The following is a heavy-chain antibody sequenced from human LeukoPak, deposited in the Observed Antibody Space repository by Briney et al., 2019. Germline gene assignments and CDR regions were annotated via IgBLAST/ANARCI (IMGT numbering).Heavy chain of an antibody. J-gene: IGHJ4*02. V-gene: IGHV3-48*04. CDR2: ISSSGSTI. Sequence: GRSLRLSCAASGFTFSSYGMHWVRQAPGKGLEWVSYISSSGSTIYYADSVKGRFTISRDNAKNSLYLQMSSLRAEDTAVYYCAKGDCSSPSCYWENYFDYWGQGTLVTVSS. CDR1: GFTFSSYG. CDR3: AKGDCSSPSCYWENYFDY. D-gene: IGHD2-2*01.